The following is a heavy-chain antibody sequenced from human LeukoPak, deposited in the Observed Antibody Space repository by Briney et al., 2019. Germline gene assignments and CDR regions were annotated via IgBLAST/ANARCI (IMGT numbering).Heavy chain of an antibody. CDR2: ISGSGGST. V-gene: IGHV3-23*01. J-gene: IGHJ5*02. D-gene: IGHD3-22*01. CDR3: AKDVVVVITHWFDP. Sequence: GGSLRLSCVASGFTFNIYAMSWVRQAPGKGLEWVSAISGSGGSTYYADSVKGRFTISRDNSKKTLYLQMNSLRAEDTAVYYCAKDVVVVITHWFDPWGQGTLVTVSS. CDR1: GFTFNIYA.